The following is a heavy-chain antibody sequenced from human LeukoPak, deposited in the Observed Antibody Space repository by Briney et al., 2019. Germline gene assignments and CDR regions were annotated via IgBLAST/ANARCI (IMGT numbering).Heavy chain of an antibody. Sequence: SQTLSLTCNVSGGSISNVGYYWSWPRQHPGTGLEWIGYIYYSGSTYYNPSLKSRVTISVDTSKNQFSLKLSTVTAADTAVYYCARDRYTVVSWYFDLWGRGTLVTVSS. D-gene: IGHD4-23*01. CDR1: GGSISNVGYY. CDR3: ARDRYTVVSWYFDL. V-gene: IGHV4-31*03. J-gene: IGHJ2*01. CDR2: IYYSGST.